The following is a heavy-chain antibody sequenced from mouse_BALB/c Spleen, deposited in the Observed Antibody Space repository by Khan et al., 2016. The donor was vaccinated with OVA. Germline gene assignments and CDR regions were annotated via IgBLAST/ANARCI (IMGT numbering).Heavy chain of an antibody. CDR1: EYEFPSHD. D-gene: IGHD2-14*01. CDR2: IDRDGGTT. V-gene: IGHV5-2*01. CDR3: ARAYYRHWYFDV. Sequence: EVELVESGGGLVQPGGSLKLSCESNEYEFPSHDMSWVRETPDKRLELVAVIDRDGGTTYYPDTMERRFIISRDNTKKTLYLQMRSLRSEDTALYYCARAYYRHWYFDVWGAGTTVTVSS. J-gene: IGHJ1*01.